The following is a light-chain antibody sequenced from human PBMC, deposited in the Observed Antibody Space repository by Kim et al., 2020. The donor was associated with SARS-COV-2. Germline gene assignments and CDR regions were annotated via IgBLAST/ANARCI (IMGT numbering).Light chain of an antibody. CDR1: LLAEKY. V-gene: IGLV3-27*01. CDR3: YTAAENSLGM. CDR2: KDI. Sequence: SYELTQPSSVSVSPGQTARITCSGDLLAEKYVRWFQQRPGQAPVLIIYKDIERPSGIPERFSGSSSGTTVTLTISGAQVEDEADYYCYTAAENSLGMFGGGTQLTVL. J-gene: IGLJ3*02.